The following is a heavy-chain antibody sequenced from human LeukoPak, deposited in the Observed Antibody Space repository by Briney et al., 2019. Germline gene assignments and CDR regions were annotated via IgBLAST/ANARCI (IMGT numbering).Heavy chain of an antibody. V-gene: IGHV3-48*03. CDR1: GFTFSSYE. D-gene: IGHD6-19*01. Sequence: GGSLRLSCAASGFTFSSYEMNWVRQAPRKGLEWVSYISSSGSTIYYADSVKGRFTISRDNAKNSLYLQMNSLRAEDTAVYYCARDSGWLTDFDFWGQGTLVTVSS. J-gene: IGHJ4*02. CDR2: ISSSGSTI. CDR3: ARDSGWLTDFDF.